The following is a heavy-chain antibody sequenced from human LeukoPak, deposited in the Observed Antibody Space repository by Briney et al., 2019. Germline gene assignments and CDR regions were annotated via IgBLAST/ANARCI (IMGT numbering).Heavy chain of an antibody. CDR3: ARLTYYYGSGSPTLDY. V-gene: IGHV4-59*08. J-gene: IGHJ4*02. CDR2: IYYSGST. CDR1: GGSISSYY. Sequence: SETLSLTCTVSGGSISSYYWSWIRRPPGKGLEWIGYIYYSGSTNYNPSLKSRVTISVDTSKNQFSLKLSSVTAADTAVYYCARLTYYYGSGSPTLDYWGQGTLVTVSS. D-gene: IGHD3-10*01.